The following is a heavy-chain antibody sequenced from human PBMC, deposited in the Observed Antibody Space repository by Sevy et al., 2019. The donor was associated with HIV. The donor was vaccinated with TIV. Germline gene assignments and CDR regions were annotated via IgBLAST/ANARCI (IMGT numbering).Heavy chain of an antibody. CDR3: ARGVRYYDFWSCYLWFDP. D-gene: IGHD3-3*01. V-gene: IGHV4-59*01. J-gene: IGHJ5*02. Sequence: SETLSLTCTVSGGSISSYYWSWIRQPPGKGLEWIGYLYYTGSTNYNPSLKSRVTISVDTSKNQFSLKLSSVTAADTAVYYCARGVRYYDFWSCYLWFDPWGQGTLVTVSS. CDR2: LYYTGST. CDR1: GGSISSYY.